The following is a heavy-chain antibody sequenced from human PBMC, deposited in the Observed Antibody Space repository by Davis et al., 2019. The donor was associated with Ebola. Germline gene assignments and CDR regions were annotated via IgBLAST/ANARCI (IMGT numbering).Heavy chain of an antibody. CDR3: ARGVAGMDV. J-gene: IGHJ6*02. CDR1: GGTFSSYT. V-gene: IGHV1-69*02. CDR2: IIPILGIA. D-gene: IGHD2-15*01. Sequence: SVKVSCKASGGTFSSYTIGWVRQAPGQGLEWMGRIIPILGIANYAQKFQGRVTITADKSTSTAYMELRSLRSDDTAVYYCARGVAGMDVWGQGTTVTVSS.